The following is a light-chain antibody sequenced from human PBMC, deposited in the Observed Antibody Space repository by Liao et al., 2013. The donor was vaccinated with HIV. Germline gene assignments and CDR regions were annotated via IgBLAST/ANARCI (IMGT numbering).Light chain of an antibody. CDR3: QAWDRTTGV. V-gene: IGLV3-21*01. J-gene: IGLJ3*02. CDR2: YDS. Sequence: SYVLTQPPSVSVAPGKTARITCGGKNIGSESVHWYQQKPGQAPVLVIYYDSDRPSGIPERFSGSSSGNTATLTISGTQAMDEADYYCQAWDRTTGVFGGGTKLTVL. CDR1: NIGSES.